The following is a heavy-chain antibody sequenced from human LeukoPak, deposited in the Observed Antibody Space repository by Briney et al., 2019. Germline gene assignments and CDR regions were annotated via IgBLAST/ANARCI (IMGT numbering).Heavy chain of an antibody. CDR1: GFTFTSYS. J-gene: IGHJ4*02. CDR2: ISGGGGST. Sequence: PGGSLRLSCAASGFTFTSYSMNWVRQAPGKGLEWVSTISGGGGSTYYADSVKGRFTISRDNSKNTLYLQVNSLRAEDTAVYYCARDGGYRGYDADCWGQGTLVTVSS. D-gene: IGHD5-12*01. CDR3: ARDGGYRGYDADC. V-gene: IGHV3-23*01.